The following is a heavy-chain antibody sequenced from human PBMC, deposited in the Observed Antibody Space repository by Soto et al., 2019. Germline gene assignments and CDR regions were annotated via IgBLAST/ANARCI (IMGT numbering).Heavy chain of an antibody. Sequence: SETLSLTCTVSGGSISSGGYYWSWIRQHPGKGLEWIGYIYYSGSTYYNPSLKSRVTISVDTSKNQFSLKLSSVTAADTAVYNCARAEDTAMVYFDYWGQGTLVTVSS. J-gene: IGHJ4*02. D-gene: IGHD5-18*01. CDR1: GGSISSGGYY. CDR3: ARAEDTAMVYFDY. V-gene: IGHV4-31*03. CDR2: IYYSGST.